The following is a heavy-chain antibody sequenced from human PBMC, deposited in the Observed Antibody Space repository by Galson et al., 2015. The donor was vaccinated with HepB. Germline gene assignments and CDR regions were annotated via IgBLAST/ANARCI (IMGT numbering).Heavy chain of an antibody. D-gene: IGHD5-24*01. Sequence: SLRLSCAVSGFTFSDYRMNWVRQAPGKGLEWISYISRSSIVIYYADFVKGRFTISRDNAKNLLYLQMNSLTDEDTAVYYCTRDSAEMATDYWGQGTMVTVSS. V-gene: IGHV3-48*02. CDR2: ISRSSIVI. J-gene: IGHJ4*02. CDR3: TRDSAEMATDY. CDR1: GFTFSDYR.